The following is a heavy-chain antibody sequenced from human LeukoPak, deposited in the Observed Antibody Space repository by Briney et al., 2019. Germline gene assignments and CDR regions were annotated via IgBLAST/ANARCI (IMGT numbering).Heavy chain of an antibody. CDR2: IIPIFGTA. D-gene: IGHD6-19*01. J-gene: IGHJ4*02. CDR1: GGTFSSYA. V-gene: IGHV1-69*05. Sequence: SVKVSCKASGGTFSSYAISWVRQAPGQGLEWMGRIIPIFGTANYAQKFQGRVTITTDESTSTAYMELSSLRSEDTAVYYCAIDRMVSSAFDYWGQGTLVTVSS. CDR3: AIDRMVSSAFDY.